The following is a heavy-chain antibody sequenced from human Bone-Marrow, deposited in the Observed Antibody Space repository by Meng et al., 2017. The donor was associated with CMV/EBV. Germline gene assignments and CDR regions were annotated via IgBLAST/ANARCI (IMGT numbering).Heavy chain of an antibody. CDR2: INHSGNT. CDR3: ARSYDFWSGYYYY. J-gene: IGHJ4*02. D-gene: IGHD3-3*01. Sequence: SQTLSLTCAVYGGSFSGYYYWSWIRQPPGKGLEWIGEINHSGNTNYNPSLKSRVTISVDTSKNQFSLKLSSVTAADTAVYYCARSYDFWSGYYYYWGQGTRVTVSS. CDR1: GGSFSGYYY. V-gene: IGHV4-34*01.